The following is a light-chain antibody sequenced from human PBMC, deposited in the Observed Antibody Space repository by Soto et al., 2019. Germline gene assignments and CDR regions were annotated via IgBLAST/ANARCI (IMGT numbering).Light chain of an antibody. Sequence: IPMTESTSALSASVGYRSTITCRASQSITNYLNWYQHKPGQAPNLLIYAASTLQAGVPSRFRGSGSGTDFTLTISSLQPEDFATYFCQQSNSSPPTFGGGTKVDI. CDR2: AAS. V-gene: IGKV1-39*01. CDR1: QSITNY. J-gene: IGKJ4*01. CDR3: QQSNSSPPT.